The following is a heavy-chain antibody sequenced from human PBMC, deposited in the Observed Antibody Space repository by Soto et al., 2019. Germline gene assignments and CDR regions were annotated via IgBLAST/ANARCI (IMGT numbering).Heavy chain of an antibody. D-gene: IGHD1-1*01. Sequence: SVKVSCKASGGTFSSYAISWVRQAPGQGLQWMGGIIPIFGTANYAQKFQGRVTITADESTSTAYMELSSLRSEDTALYYCARDLWVEPELYYYGMDVWGQGTTVTVSS. J-gene: IGHJ6*02. CDR3: ARDLWVEPELYYYGMDV. CDR2: IIPIFGTA. V-gene: IGHV1-69*13. CDR1: GGTFSSYA.